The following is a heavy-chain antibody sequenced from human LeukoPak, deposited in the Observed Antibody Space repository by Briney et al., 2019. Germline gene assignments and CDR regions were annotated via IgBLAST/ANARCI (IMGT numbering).Heavy chain of an antibody. V-gene: IGHV3-21*01. D-gene: IGHD4-17*01. CDR2: ISNGGSYI. CDR1: GFTFRTYG. Sequence: GGSLRLSCAASGFTFRTYGMSWVHQATGKGLEWVSSISNGGSYIYYADSVRGRFTLSRDNAKNSLYLQMNSLRAEDTAVYYCARDDSGDEYFQHWGQGTLVTVSS. CDR3: ARDDSGDEYFQH. J-gene: IGHJ1*01.